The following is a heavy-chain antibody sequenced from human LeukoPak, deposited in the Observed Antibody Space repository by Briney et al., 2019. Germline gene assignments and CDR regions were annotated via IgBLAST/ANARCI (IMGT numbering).Heavy chain of an antibody. J-gene: IGHJ4*02. CDR1: GSSLSTSGVG. CDR3: ARLYDSSGYFGVDY. D-gene: IGHD3-22*01. V-gene: IGHV2-5*02. CDR2: IYWDDDK. Sequence: ESGPTLVNPTQTLTLTCTFSGSSLSTSGVGVGWIRQPPGKALEWLALIYWDDDKRYSPSLKSRLTIIKDTSKNQVVLTMTNMDPVDTATYYCARLYDSSGYFGVDYWGQGALVTVSS.